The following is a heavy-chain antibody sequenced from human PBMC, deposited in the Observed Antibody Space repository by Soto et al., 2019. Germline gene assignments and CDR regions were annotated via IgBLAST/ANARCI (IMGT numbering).Heavy chain of an antibody. V-gene: IGHV1-69*01. CDR1: GDTFSSYA. Sequence: QVQLVQSGAEVKKPGSSVKVSCKASGDTFSSYAINWVRQAPGQGLEWMGGIIPMFGTANYAQKYKGRVTITAGESTSTVYMELSSLRSEDTAVYYCARVGPAHYYDSSGYYAPLYYWGQGTLVTGSS. CDR3: ARVGPAHYYDSSGYYAPLYY. D-gene: IGHD3-22*01. J-gene: IGHJ4*02. CDR2: IIPMFGTA.